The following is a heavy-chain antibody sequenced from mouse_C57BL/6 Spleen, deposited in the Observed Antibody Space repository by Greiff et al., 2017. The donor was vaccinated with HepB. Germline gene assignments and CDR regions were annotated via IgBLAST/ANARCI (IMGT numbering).Heavy chain of an antibody. CDR3: ARDFYDYDDGYAMDY. CDR1: GFIFSDYY. Sequence: EVKVVESEGGLVQPGSSMKLSSTASGFIFSDYYMAWVRQVPEKGLEWVANINYDGSSTYYLDSLKSRFIISRDNAKNILYLQMSSLKSEDTATYYCARDFYDYDDGYAMDYWGQGTSVTVSS. J-gene: IGHJ4*01. CDR2: INYDGSST. V-gene: IGHV5-16*01. D-gene: IGHD2-4*01.